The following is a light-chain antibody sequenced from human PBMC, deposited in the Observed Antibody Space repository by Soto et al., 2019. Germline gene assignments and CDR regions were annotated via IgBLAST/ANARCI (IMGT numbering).Light chain of an antibody. CDR3: QQYHTFWT. J-gene: IGKJ1*01. Sequence: DIGLTQSPATLSVSPGERATLSCRASQSVSSNLAWYQQKPGQAPRLLIYGASTRATGVPARFSGSGSGTEFTLTINGLQPDDFATYYCQQYHTFWTFGQGTKVDIK. CDR2: GAS. V-gene: IGKV3-15*01. CDR1: QSVSSN.